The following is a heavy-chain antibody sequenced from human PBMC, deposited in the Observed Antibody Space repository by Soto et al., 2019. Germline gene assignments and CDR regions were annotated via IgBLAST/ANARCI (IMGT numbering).Heavy chain of an antibody. CDR3: AQVPFESTGYHYFDY. CDR2: ISGSGVST. CDR1: GFSFSSYG. D-gene: IGHD3-22*01. J-gene: IGHJ4*02. Sequence: EVQLLESGGGLVQPGGSLRLSCAASGFSFSSYGMSWVRQAPGKGLEWVSGISGSGVSTYNADSVKGRFIISRDNSKKTLYLQMNSLRVEDTAVYYCAQVPFESTGYHYFDYWGQGTVVTVSS. V-gene: IGHV3-23*01.